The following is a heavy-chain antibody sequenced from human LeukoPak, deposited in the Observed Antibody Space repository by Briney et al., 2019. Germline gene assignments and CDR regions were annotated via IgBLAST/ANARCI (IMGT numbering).Heavy chain of an antibody. CDR3: ATYYGSGSYYNYYYYYGMDV. CDR2: INPSGGST. J-gene: IGHJ6*02. CDR1: GYTFTSYY. Sequence: ASAKVSCKASGYTFTSYYMHWVRQAPGQGLEWMGIINPSGGSTSYAQKFQGRVTMTRDTSTSTVYMELSSPRSEDAAVYYCATYYGSGSYYNYYYYYGMDVWGQGTTVTVSS. V-gene: IGHV1-46*01. D-gene: IGHD3-10*01.